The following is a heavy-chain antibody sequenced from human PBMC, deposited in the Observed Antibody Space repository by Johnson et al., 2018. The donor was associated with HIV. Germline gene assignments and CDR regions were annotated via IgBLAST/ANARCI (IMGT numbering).Heavy chain of an antibody. CDR1: GFTFSSYA. Sequence: QVQLVESGGGVVQPGRSLRLSCAASGFTFSSYAMDWVRQAPGKGLEWVAVISYDGSNKYYADSVKGRFTISRDNSKNTLYLQMNSLRAEDTAVYYCARALGANDAFDIWGQGTMVTVSS. D-gene: IGHD7-27*01. CDR3: ARALGANDAFDI. V-gene: IGHV3-30-3*01. J-gene: IGHJ3*02. CDR2: ISYDGSNK.